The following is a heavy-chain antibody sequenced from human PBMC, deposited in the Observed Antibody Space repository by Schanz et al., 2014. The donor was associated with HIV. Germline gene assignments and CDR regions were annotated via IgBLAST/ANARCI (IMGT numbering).Heavy chain of an antibody. J-gene: IGHJ5*02. D-gene: IGHD2-15*01. CDR3: ARSAEFCSGGSCPPSWFDP. CDR1: GGTFSTFA. Sequence: QVQLVQSGAEVREPLSSVKVSCKASGGTFSTFAITWVRQAPGQGLEWMGGIIPIFGTANYAQKFQGRVTITADESTNTVYMELTSLRSEDTAFYHCARSAEFCSGGSCPPSWFDPWGQGTLVTVSS. CDR2: IIPIFGTA. V-gene: IGHV1-69*01.